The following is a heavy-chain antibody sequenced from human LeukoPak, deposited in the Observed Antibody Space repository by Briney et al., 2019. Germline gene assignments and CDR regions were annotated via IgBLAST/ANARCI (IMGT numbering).Heavy chain of an antibody. Sequence: GGSLRLSCAASGFTFSDYYMSWIRQAPGKGLEWVSYISSSGSTIYYADSVKGRFTISRDNAKNSLYLQMNSLRAEDTAVYYCARVGRYDSSGYIPVDAFDIWGQGTMVTVSS. V-gene: IGHV3-11*01. CDR2: ISSSGSTI. D-gene: IGHD3-22*01. J-gene: IGHJ3*02. CDR1: GFTFSDYY. CDR3: ARVGRYDSSGYIPVDAFDI.